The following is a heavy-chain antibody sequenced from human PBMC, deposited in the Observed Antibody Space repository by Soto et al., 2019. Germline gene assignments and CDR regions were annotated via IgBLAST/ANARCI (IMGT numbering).Heavy chain of an antibody. J-gene: IGHJ4*02. CDR1: GFTFSSYA. Sequence: GGSLRLSCAASGFTFSSYAMSWVRQAPGKGLEWVSTISRSGSNTYYADSVKGRFAISRDNSKNTLYLQMNSLRAEDTAVYYCAKFRSSWSLGDYWGQGTLVTVSS. CDR2: ISRSGSNT. CDR3: AKFRSSWSLGDY. V-gene: IGHV3-23*01. D-gene: IGHD6-13*01.